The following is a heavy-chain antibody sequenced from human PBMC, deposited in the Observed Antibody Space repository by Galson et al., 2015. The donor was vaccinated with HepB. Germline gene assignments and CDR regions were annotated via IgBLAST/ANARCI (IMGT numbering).Heavy chain of an antibody. J-gene: IGHJ6*03. CDR2: SRNKINRHTT. D-gene: IGHD3-16*01. Sequence: SLRLSCAATGFIFSDFYMDWVRQGPGKGLEWVGRSRNKINRHTTEFAASLRGRFSISRHESDNSVTLELNSLKVEDTAVYYCARVSILGSHYGLYYMDVWGKGTTVIVSS. CDR3: ARVSILGSHYGLYYMDV. V-gene: IGHV3-72*01. CDR1: GFIFSDFY.